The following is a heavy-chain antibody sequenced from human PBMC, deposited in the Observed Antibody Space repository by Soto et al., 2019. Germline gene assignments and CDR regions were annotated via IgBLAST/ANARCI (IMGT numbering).Heavy chain of an antibody. V-gene: IGHV1-2*02. CDR2: VNPYGGGT. CDR1: GYIFTGYI. CDR3: ARDLIGAGNWLDP. Sequence: ASVKVSCKASGYIFTGYIIHWLRQAPGQGLEWMGWVNPYGGGTHYAQKFQGRVTLTSDTSISTVYMELSRLTSDDTAVYFCARDLIGAGNWLDPWGQGTLVTVSS. J-gene: IGHJ5*02.